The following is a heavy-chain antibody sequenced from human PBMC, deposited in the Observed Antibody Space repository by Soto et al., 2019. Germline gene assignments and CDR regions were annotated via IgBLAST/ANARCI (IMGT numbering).Heavy chain of an antibody. D-gene: IGHD6-6*01. Sequence: ESGGGVVQPGRSLRLSCAGSGFIFKHYALNWVRQAPGKGLEWVASITRDGYNKYYADSVKGRFTISRDNSRDTLSLQMTALRTEDSSIYYCTKSSGGSSSVGMDYWGQGTRVTVSS. V-gene: IGHV3-30*04. J-gene: IGHJ4*02. CDR1: GFIFKHYA. CDR3: TKSSGGSSSVGMDY. CDR2: ITRDGYNK.